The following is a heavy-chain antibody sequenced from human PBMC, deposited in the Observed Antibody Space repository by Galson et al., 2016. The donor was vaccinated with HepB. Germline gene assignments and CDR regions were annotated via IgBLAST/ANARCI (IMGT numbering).Heavy chain of an antibody. Sequence: SLRLSCAASGFTFSRFYVSWVRQAPGKGLEWVANIKGDESEKYYGDSVKGRFTVSRDNAKNSLFLQMNSLRAEDTAVYYCAREATFDMAYSFDYWGQGSLVTVSS. V-gene: IGHV3-7*01. CDR2: IKGDESEK. CDR1: GFTFSRFY. D-gene: IGHD2-21*01. J-gene: IGHJ4*02. CDR3: AREATFDMAYSFDY.